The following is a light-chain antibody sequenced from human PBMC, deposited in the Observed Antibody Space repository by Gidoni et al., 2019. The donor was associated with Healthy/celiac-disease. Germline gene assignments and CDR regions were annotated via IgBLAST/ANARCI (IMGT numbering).Light chain of an antibody. CDR1: SSDVGGYAY. CDR3: SSYTSSSTYV. J-gene: IGLJ1*01. CDR2: EVS. V-gene: IGLV2-14*01. Sequence: SALSQPPSVSGSPGQSITISCTGTSSDVGGYAYVSWYQQHPGKAPKLMIYEVSNRPSGVSNRFSGSKSANTASLTISGLQAEDEADYYCSSYTSSSTYVFGTGTKVTVL.